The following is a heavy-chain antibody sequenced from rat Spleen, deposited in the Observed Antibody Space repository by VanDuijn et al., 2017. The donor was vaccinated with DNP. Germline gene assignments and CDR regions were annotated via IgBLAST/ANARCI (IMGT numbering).Heavy chain of an antibody. V-gene: IGHV5S10*01. CDR2: ILYDGSKT. CDR1: GLIFSDQN. D-gene: IGHD1-4*01. CDR3: ATELPGYRGMDA. Sequence: EVQLVESGGGLVQPGRSLILSCAASGLIFSDQNMAWVRQAPKKGLEWVATILYDGSKTYYRDSVKGRFTISRDNAKSTLYLQMDSLWSEDTATYYCATELPGYRGMDAWGQGTLVTVSS. J-gene: IGHJ3*01.